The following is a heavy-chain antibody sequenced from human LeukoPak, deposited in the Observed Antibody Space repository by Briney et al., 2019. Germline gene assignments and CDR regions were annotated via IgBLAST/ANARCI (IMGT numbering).Heavy chain of an antibody. D-gene: IGHD3-10*01. Sequence: GGSLRLSCAGSRFTVSSNYMSWVRQAPGKGLEWVSVIYSGGRTDYADSVKGRFTISRDSSKNTLYLQMNSLTAEDTAVYYCARENGRGVMSPYYDLWGQETLVTVSS. J-gene: IGHJ4*02. CDR3: ARENGRGVMSPYYDL. CDR2: IYSGGRT. CDR1: RFTVSSNY. V-gene: IGHV3-66*01.